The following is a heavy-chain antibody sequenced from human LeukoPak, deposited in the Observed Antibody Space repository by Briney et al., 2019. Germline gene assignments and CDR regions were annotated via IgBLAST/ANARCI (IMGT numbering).Heavy chain of an antibody. CDR1: GGSFSGYY. CDR3: ARKSGYYTNHYYYYYGMDV. CDR2: INHSGST. Sequence: KPSETLSLTCAVYGGSFSGYYWSWIRQPPGKGLEWIGEINHSGSTNYNPSLKSRVTISVDTSKNQFSLKLSSVTAADTAVYYCARKSGYYTNHYYYYYGMDVWGQGTTVTVSS. D-gene: IGHD3-3*01. V-gene: IGHV4-34*01. J-gene: IGHJ6*02.